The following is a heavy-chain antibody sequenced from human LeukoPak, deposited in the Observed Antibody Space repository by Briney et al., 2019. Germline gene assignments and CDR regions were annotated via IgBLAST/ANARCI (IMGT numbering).Heavy chain of an antibody. V-gene: IGHV2-5*01. J-gene: IGHJ1*01. CDR2: IYWNDDK. D-gene: IGHD4-17*01. CDR3: AHTEDYGDYLQYFQH. Sequence: SGPTLVXPTQTLTLTCTFSGFSLSTSGVGVGWIRQPPGKALEWLALIYWNDDKRYSPSLKSRLTITKDTSKNQVVLTMTNMDPVDTATYFCAHTEDYGDYLQYFQHWGQGTLVTVSS. CDR1: GFSLSTSGVG.